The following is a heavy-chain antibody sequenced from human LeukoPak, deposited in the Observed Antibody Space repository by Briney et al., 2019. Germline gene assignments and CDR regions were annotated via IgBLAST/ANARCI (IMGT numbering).Heavy chain of an antibody. Sequence: ASVKVSCKASGGTFSGYAISWVRQAPGQGLEWMGGIIPIFGTANYAQKFQGRVTITTDESTSTAYMELSSLRSEDTAVYYCARVDSSSSGTAYYFDYWGQGTLVTVSS. CDR3: ARVDSSSSGTAYYFDY. V-gene: IGHV1-69*05. J-gene: IGHJ4*02. D-gene: IGHD6-6*01. CDR2: IIPIFGTA. CDR1: GGTFSGYA.